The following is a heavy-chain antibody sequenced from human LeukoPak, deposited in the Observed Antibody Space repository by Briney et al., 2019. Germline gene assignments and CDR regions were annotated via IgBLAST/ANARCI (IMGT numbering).Heavy chain of an antibody. D-gene: IGHD6-13*01. CDR3: ARLSSWDFQY. V-gene: IGHV4-39*01. CDR2: VHYLGNT. CDR1: GGSVTTSNYF. J-gene: IGHJ1*01. Sequence: SETLSLTCDVSGGSVTTSNYFWGWIRQPPGKGLEWIGNVHYLGNTYYTYYNPSLKGRVTILVDTSKNQFSLNLISVTAADTAVYYCARLSSWDFQYWGQGTLVAVSS.